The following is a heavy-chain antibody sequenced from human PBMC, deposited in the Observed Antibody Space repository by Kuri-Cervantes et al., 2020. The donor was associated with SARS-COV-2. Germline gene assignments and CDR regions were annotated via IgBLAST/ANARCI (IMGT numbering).Heavy chain of an antibody. J-gene: IGHJ4*02. CDR1: GFTFSSYG. CDR3: AKDSGYYDSSGYYRY. Sequence: GESLKISCAASGFTFSSYGMHWVRQAPGKGLEWVAVISYDGSNKYYADSVKGRFTISRDNSKNTLYLQINSLRAEDTAVYYCAKDSGYYDSSGYYRYWGQGTLVTVSS. V-gene: IGHV3-30*18. CDR2: ISYDGSNK. D-gene: IGHD3-22*01.